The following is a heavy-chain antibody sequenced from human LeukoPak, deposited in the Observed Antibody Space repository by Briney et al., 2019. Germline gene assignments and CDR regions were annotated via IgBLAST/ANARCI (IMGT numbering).Heavy chain of an antibody. CDR2: INSDGSST. D-gene: IGHD2-21*02. CDR3: VRGENGDSLFDY. CDR1: GFTFSSYW. J-gene: IGHJ4*02. Sequence: QPGGSLRLSCAASGFTFSSYWMHWVRQAPGKGLVWVSRINSDGSSTRHADSVKGRFTVSRDNAKNTLSLQMNGLRAEDTAVYYCVRGENGDSLFDYWGQGTLVTVSS. V-gene: IGHV3-74*01.